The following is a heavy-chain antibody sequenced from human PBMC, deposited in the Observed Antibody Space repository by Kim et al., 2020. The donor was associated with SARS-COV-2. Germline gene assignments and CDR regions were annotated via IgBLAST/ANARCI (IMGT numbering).Heavy chain of an antibody. V-gene: IGHV4-39*01. CDR3: ARQGPPFIAAAHTYQY. D-gene: IGHD6-13*01. CDR1: GGSISSSTYS. Sequence: SETLSLTCTVSGGSISSSTYSWGWLRQSPGKGLQWIASLSYSGTTHYNPSLRSRVTVSVDRPKNRLSLRLSSVTAADTAVYYCARQGPPFIAAAHTYQY. CDR2: LSYSGTT. J-gene: IGHJ1*01.